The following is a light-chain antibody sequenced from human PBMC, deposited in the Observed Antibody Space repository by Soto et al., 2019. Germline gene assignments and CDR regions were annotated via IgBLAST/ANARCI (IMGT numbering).Light chain of an antibody. CDR1: SSDVGGYNY. CDR2: DVS. CDR3: SSYKSSSTLDV. J-gene: IGLJ1*01. V-gene: IGLV2-14*01. Sequence: QSVLTQPASVSGSPGQSITISCTGTSSDVGGYNYVSWYQQHPGKAPKLMIYDVSNRPSGVSNRFSGSKSGNTASLTISGFQAEDEADYYCSSYKSSSTLDVFGTGTKATVL.